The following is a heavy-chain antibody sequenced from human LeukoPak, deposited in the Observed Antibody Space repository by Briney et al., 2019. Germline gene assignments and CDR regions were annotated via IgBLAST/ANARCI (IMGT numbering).Heavy chain of an antibody. CDR3: ARGAYSSSWYRFDP. Sequence: ASVKVSCKASGYVFTSYYIHWVRHAPGQGLEWMGIISPSGGSPSYAQKFQGRVTMTRDTSTTTVYMELSSLRSEDTAVYYCARGAYSSSWYRFDPWGQGTLVTVSS. CDR2: ISPSGGSP. D-gene: IGHD6-13*01. CDR1: GYVFTSYY. V-gene: IGHV1-46*01. J-gene: IGHJ5*02.